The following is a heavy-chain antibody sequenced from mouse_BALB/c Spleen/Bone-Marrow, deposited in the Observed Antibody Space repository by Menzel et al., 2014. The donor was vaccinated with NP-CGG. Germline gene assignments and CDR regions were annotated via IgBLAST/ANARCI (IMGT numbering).Heavy chain of an antibody. CDR3: ARWLLRAMDY. Sequence: EVMLVESGGGLVQPGGSLRLSCATSGFTFTDYYMSWVRQPPGKALEWLGFIRNKANGYTTEYSASVKGRFTISRGNSQSILYLQMNTLRAEDSATYYCARWLLRAMDYCGQGTSVTVSS. D-gene: IGHD2-3*01. CDR2: IRNKANGYTT. V-gene: IGHV7-3*02. J-gene: IGHJ4*01. CDR1: GFTFTDYY.